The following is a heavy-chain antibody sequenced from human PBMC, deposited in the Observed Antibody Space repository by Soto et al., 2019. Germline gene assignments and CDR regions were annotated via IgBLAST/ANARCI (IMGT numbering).Heavy chain of an antibody. CDR3: AKGDMMLFAGYYGMDV. CDR2: ISYDGSNK. D-gene: IGHD2-21*01. CDR1: GFTFSSYG. Sequence: PGGSLRLSCAASGFTFSSYGMHWVRQAPGKGLEWVAVISYDGSNKYYADSVKGRFTISRDNSKNTLYLQMNSLRAEDTAVYYCAKGDMMLFAGYYGMDVWGQGTTVTVSS. J-gene: IGHJ6*02. V-gene: IGHV3-30*18.